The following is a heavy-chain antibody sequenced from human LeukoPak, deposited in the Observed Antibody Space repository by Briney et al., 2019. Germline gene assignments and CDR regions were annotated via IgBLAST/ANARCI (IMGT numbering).Heavy chain of an antibody. J-gene: IGHJ4*02. CDR2: INPNSGGT. CDR1: GYTFTGYY. D-gene: IGHD2-15*01. CDR3: ARGYCSGGSCYSSIY. Sequence: ASVKVSCKASGYTFTGYYMHWVRQAPGQGLEWMGRINPNSGGTNYAQKFQGRVTMTRDTSISTAYMGLSRLRSDDTAVYYCARGYCSGGSCYSSIYWGQGTLVTVSS. V-gene: IGHV1-2*06.